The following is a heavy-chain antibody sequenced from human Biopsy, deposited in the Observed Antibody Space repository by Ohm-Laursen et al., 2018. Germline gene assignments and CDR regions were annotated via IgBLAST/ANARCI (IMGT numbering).Heavy chain of an antibody. D-gene: IGHD3-3*01. V-gene: IGHV4-59*01. CDR1: GGSIISYY. CDR2: VYNGGIT. CDR3: ARTPRDSFWSGSYKRGLWFDP. J-gene: IGHJ5*02. Sequence: GTLSLTCSVSGGSIISYYWTWIRQPPGKGLEWIGHVYNGGITNYNPPLKSRVTISKDTSKNQFSLQVNSATAADTAVYYCARTPRDSFWSGSYKRGLWFDPWGQGTLVTVFS.